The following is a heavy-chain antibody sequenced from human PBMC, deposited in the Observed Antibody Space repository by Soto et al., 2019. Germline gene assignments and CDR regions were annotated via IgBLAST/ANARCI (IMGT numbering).Heavy chain of an antibody. V-gene: IGHV5-51*01. J-gene: IGHJ6*02. D-gene: IGHD3-10*01. Sequence: GESLKISCEGSGYSFTSYWIAWVRQMPGKGLEWMGIIYPGDSDTRYSPSFQGQVTIAADKSIRTVYLQWSSLKASDTAMYYCARFARNCYKTGDVWGQGTTVTVSS. CDR1: GYSFTSYW. CDR3: ARFARNCYKTGDV. CDR2: IYPGDSDT.